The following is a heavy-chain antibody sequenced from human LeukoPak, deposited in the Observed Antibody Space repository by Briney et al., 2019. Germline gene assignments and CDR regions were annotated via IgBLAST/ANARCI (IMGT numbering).Heavy chain of an antibody. CDR2: ISYSGST. CDR1: GDSISSSSYS. D-gene: IGHD4-23*01. CDR3: ARHVTTVVTDFDN. J-gene: IGHJ4*02. Sequence: SETPSLTCPVSGDSISSSSYSWGWVRQPPGKGLGWVGTISYSGSTYYNPSLKSRVTISVDTSKNQFSLMLRSVTAADAAVYYCARHVTTVVTDFDNWGQGTLVTVSS. V-gene: IGHV4-39*01.